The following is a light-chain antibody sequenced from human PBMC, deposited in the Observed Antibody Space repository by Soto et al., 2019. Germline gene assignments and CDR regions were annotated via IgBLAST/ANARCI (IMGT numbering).Light chain of an antibody. CDR2: LGS. CDR1: QSLLYSNGHND. CDR3: MQPLQTPWP. V-gene: IGKV2-28*01. J-gene: IGKJ1*01. Sequence: DVVLTQSPLSLPVTPGEPASISCRSSQSLLYSNGHNDFDWYLQKPGQSPQLLIYLGSYRSSGVPDRFSGSGSGTDFTLNISRVEAEDVGVYSCMQPLQTPWPFGQGPKVDIK.